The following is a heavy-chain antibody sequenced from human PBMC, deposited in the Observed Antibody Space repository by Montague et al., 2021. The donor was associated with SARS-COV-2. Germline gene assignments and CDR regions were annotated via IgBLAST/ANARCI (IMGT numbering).Heavy chain of an antibody. D-gene: IGHD3-10*01. CDR1: GDSTMTTNW. J-gene: IGHJ4*02. V-gene: IGHV4-4*02. CDR3: MRAGGFDNRPPV. Sequence: SETLSLTCAVSGDSTMTTNWWSWVRQPPGKGLEWIGEVYQSGRTNYGPSLKSRVTMSVDKSKNQFSLELNSVTAADTALYYCMRAGGFDNRPPVWGQGALVIVSS. CDR2: VYQSGRT.